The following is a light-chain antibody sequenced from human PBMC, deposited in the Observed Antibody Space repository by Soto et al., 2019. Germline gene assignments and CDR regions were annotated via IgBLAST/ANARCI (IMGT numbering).Light chain of an antibody. V-gene: IGKV3-11*01. J-gene: IGKJ1*01. CDR3: QQRSNWPPGKT. CDR1: QSVSSY. Sequence: EIVLTQSPATLSLSPGERATLSCRASQSVSSYLAWYQQKPGQAPRLLIYDASNRATGIPARFSGSGSGTDFALTISSLEPEDFAVYYWQQRSNWPPGKTFGQGTKLEIK. CDR2: DAS.